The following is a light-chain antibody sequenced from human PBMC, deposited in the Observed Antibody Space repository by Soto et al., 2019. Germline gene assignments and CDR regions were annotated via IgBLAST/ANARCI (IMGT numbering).Light chain of an antibody. CDR3: QQSFNAPT. J-gene: IGKJ1*01. V-gene: IGKV1-39*01. CDR2: AAS. CDR1: QNIDNF. Sequence: IQMTQSPSSLSASVGDTVSITCRASQNIDNFLNWYQQKPGKAPKLLIFAASSLHGGVPSRFSGSGSGADFTLTISSLQPEDFATYSCQQSFNAPTLGQGTRVEIK.